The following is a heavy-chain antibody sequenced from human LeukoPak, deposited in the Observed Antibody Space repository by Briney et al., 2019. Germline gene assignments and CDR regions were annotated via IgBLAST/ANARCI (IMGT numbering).Heavy chain of an antibody. D-gene: IGHD4-17*01. CDR1: GFTFSSYW. J-gene: IGHJ4*02. Sequence: GGSLRLSCAASGFTFSSYWMSWVRQASGKGLEWVANIKQDGSEKYYVDSVKGRFTISRDNTKNSLYLQMSSLRAEDTAVYYCARDDTVTTRVGFIDWGQGTLVTVSS. CDR2: IKQDGSEK. CDR3: ARDDTVTTRVGFID. V-gene: IGHV3-7*01.